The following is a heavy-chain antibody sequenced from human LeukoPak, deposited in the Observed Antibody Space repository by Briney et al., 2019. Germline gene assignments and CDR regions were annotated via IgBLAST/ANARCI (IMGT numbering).Heavy chain of an antibody. D-gene: IGHD3-3*01. CDR1: GDSGSSNSAA. Sequence: SQTLSLTCAISGDSGSSNSAAWNWIRQSPSRGLEWLGRIYYRSKWYNDYAVSVKSRITINPDTSKNQFSLQLNSVTPEDTAVYYCARAGFWSGYSPGAFDIWGQGTMVTVSS. CDR3: ARAGFWSGYSPGAFDI. CDR2: IYYRSKWYN. V-gene: IGHV6-1*01. J-gene: IGHJ3*02.